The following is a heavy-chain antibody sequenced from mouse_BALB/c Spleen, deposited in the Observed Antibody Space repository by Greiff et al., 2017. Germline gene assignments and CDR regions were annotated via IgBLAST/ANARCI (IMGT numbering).Heavy chain of an antibody. V-gene: IGHV1-15*01. D-gene: IGHD2-14*01. J-gene: IGHJ3*01. CDR2: IDPETGGT. CDR1: GYTFTDYE. CDR3: TRWDYRAY. Sequence: VQLQQSGADLVRPGASVTLSCKASGYTFTDYEMHWVKQTPVHGLEWIGAIDPETGGTAYNQKFKGKATLTADKSSSTAYMELRSLTSEDSAVYYCTRWDYRAYWGQGTLVTVSA.